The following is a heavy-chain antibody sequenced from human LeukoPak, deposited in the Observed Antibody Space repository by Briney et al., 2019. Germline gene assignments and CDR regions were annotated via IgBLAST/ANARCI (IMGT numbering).Heavy chain of an antibody. CDR2: IPYDGSNK. Sequence: GGSLRLSCAASGFTFSNYGMHWVRQVPGKGLEWLAFIPYDGSNKYYADSLKGRFTIPRHNSKNTLYLQMNSLRAEDTAIYYCAKDICGGDCYPHGGYWGQGTLVTVSS. J-gene: IGHJ4*02. D-gene: IGHD2-21*01. CDR1: GFTFSNYG. CDR3: AKDICGGDCYPHGGY. V-gene: IGHV3-30*02.